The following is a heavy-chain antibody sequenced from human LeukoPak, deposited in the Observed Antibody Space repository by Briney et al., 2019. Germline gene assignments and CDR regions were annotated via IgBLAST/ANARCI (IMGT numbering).Heavy chain of an antibody. V-gene: IGHV3-48*01. CDR1: GFTVSSNY. CDR3: ARDGWKDYHDAFDI. Sequence: PGGSLRLSCAASGFTVSSNYMSWVRQAPGKGLEWVSYISSSSSTIYYADSVKGRFTISRDNAKNSLYLQMNSLRAEDTAVYYCARDGWKDYHDAFDIWGQGTMVTVSS. J-gene: IGHJ3*02. CDR2: ISSSSSTI. D-gene: IGHD6-19*01.